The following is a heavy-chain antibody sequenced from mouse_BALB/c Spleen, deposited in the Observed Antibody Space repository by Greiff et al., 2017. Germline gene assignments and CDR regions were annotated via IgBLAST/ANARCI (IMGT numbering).Heavy chain of an antibody. V-gene: IGHV1S29*02. D-gene: IGHD3-1*01. CDR2: IYPYNGGT. Sequence: VQLQQSGPELVKPGASVKISCKASGYTFTDYNMHWVKQSHGKSLEWIGYIYPYNGGTGYNQKFKSKATLTVDNSSSTAYMELRSLTSEDSAVYYCAREGSSGYWFAYWGQGTLVTVSA. CDR3: AREGSSGYWFAY. J-gene: IGHJ3*01. CDR1: GYTFTDYN.